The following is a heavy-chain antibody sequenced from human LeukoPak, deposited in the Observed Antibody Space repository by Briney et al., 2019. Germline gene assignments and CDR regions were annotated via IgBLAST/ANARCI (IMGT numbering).Heavy chain of an antibody. D-gene: IGHD5-24*01. CDR2: IYYSGST. J-gene: IGHJ4*02. CDR1: GGSISSYY. Sequence: PSETLSLTCTVSGGSISSYYWSWIRQPPGKGLEWIGSIYYSGSTYYNPSLKSRVTISVDTSKNQFSLKLSSVTAADTAVYYCATLEMTDYWGQGTLVTVSS. V-gene: IGHV4-59*05. CDR3: ATLEMTDY.